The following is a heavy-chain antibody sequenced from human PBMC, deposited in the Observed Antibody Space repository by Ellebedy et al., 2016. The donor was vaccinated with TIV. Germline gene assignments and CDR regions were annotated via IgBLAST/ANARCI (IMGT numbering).Heavy chain of an antibody. CDR2: ISDSGST. D-gene: IGHD6-19*01. CDR3: ARRPRAVAGSGDF. J-gene: IGHJ4*02. CDR1: GGSINSRGYS. V-gene: IGHV4-39*01. Sequence: MPSETLSLTCSVSGGSINSRGYSWDWIRQPPGKGLEWIGSISDSGSTYYNPSLKSRVTISVDTSMKQFSLNVRSVTAADTAVYYCARRPRAVAGSGDFWGQGILVTVSS.